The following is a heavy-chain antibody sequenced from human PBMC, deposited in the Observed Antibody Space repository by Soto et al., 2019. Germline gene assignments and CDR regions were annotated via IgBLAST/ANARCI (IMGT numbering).Heavy chain of an antibody. J-gene: IGHJ4*02. CDR3: ARSPFGSAHFDY. V-gene: IGHV3-7*03. D-gene: IGHD3-16*01. CDR2: IKGDGSEK. Sequence: EVQLVESGGDLVQPGGSLRLCCAASGFTFINYWMSWVRQAPGKGLEWVANIKGDGSEKNYVDSLKGRVTISRDNAQNSLYLQISSLRVEDTAVYYCARSPFGSAHFDYWGLGTLVTVSS. CDR1: GFTFINYW.